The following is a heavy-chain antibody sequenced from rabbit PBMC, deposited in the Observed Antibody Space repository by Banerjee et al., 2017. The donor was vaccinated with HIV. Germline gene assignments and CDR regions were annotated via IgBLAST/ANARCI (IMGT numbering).Heavy chain of an antibody. CDR3: ARDPVSGGYNHNL. Sequence: QQQLEESGGDLVKPEGSLKLSCKASGFTLSSNGMCWVRQAPGKGLEWIGCIFVGSSGSPYYASWAKGRFTISKTSSTTVTLQMTSLTAADTATYFCARDPVSGGYNHNLWGPGTLVTVS. V-gene: IGHV1S45*01. CDR2: IFVGSSGSP. D-gene: IGHD1-1*01. CDR1: GFTLSSNG. J-gene: IGHJ4*01.